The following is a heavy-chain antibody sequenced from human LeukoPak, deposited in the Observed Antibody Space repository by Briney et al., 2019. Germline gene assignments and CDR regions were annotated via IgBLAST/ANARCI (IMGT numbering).Heavy chain of an antibody. CDR2: ISYDGRTQ. CDR3: ANKWEGFGELARKAFDF. V-gene: IGHV3-30*18. J-gene: IGHJ4*02. Sequence: GGSLRLSCVASGFNFGSYGMHWVRQTPDRGLEWVAGISYDGRTQNYADSVKGRFTISRDNSKSTLYLQMNSLRPEDTAVYYCANKWEGFGELARKAFDFWGQGTLVTVSS. D-gene: IGHD3-10*01. CDR1: GFNFGSYG.